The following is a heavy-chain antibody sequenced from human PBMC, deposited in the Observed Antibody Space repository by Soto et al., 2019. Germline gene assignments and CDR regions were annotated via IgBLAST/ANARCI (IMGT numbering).Heavy chain of an antibody. CDR3: AKDRRNWFDP. CDR2: ISGSGVSK. V-gene: IGHV3-23*01. J-gene: IGHJ5*02. Sequence: EVQLLESGGGLVQPGGPLGLSCAAPGFTFRSYTMSWVRKAPGKGLEWVSAISGSGVSKYYADPVKGRFTISRDNSKNTLYLQMNSLRAEDTAVYYCAKDRRNWFDPWGQGTLVTVSS. CDR1: GFTFRSYT.